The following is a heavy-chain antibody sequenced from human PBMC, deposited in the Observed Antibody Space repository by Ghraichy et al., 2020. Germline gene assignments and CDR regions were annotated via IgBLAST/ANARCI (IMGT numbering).Heavy chain of an antibody. CDR2: ISNSSSTI. J-gene: IGHJ5*02. CDR1: GFTFSSYS. D-gene: IGHD3-9*01. V-gene: IGHV3-48*02. Sequence: GGSLRLSCAASGFTFSSYSMNWVRQAPGKGLEWVSYISNSSSTIYYADSVKGRFTISRDNAKNSLYLQMNSLRDEDTAVYYCARDPRRVWDILTVFNWFDPGGQGTLVTVSS. CDR3: ARDPRRVWDILTVFNWFDP.